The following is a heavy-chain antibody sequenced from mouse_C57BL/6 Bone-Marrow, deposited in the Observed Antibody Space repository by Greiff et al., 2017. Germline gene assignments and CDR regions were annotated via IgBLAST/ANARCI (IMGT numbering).Heavy chain of an antibody. CDR2: IHPNSGST. V-gene: IGHV1-64*01. J-gene: IGHJ4*01. Sequence: QVQLQQSGAELVKPGASVKLSCKASGYTFTSYWMHWVKQRPGQGLEWIGMIHPNSGSTNYNEKFKSKATLTVDNSSSTAYMQLRSLTSEDSAVYYCAGGSSYAMGYWGHGASVTVST. D-gene: IGHD1-1*01. CDR3: AGGSSYAMGY. CDR1: GYTFTSYW.